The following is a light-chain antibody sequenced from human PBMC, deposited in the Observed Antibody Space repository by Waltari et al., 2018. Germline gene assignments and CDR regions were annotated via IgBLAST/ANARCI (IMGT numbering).Light chain of an antibody. Sequence: QSVLTQPPSVSGAPGQRVTISCTGSSSHIGSASDVQWYQQLPGTAPKLLIYANRNRPSGVPDRFSGSKSGSSASLAITGLRAGDDADYYCQSFDNSLGVAVFGGGTKLTVL. CDR2: ANR. V-gene: IGLV1-40*01. J-gene: IGLJ2*01. CDR1: SSHIGSASD. CDR3: QSFDNSLGVAV.